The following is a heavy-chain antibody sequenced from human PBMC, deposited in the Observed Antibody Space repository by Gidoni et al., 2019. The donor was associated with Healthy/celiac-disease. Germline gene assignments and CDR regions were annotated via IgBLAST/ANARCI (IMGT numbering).Heavy chain of an antibody. Sequence: EVQLVESGGGLVKPGGSLRLSGAASGFTFVNPWMSWVRQAPGKGLEWVGRIKSKTDGGTTDYAAPVKGRFTISRDDSKNTLYLQMNSLKTEDTAVYYCTTDKEAGTTSYYGMDVWGQGTTVTVSS. J-gene: IGHJ6*02. D-gene: IGHD1-7*01. CDR1: GFTFVNPW. CDR2: IKSKTDGGTT. CDR3: TTDKEAGTTSYYGMDV. V-gene: IGHV3-15*01.